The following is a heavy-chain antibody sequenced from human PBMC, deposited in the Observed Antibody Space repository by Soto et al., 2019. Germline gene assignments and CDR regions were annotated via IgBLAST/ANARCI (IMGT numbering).Heavy chain of an antibody. D-gene: IGHD2-15*01. V-gene: IGHV3-21*01. CDR2: ISSSSSYI. CDR1: GFTVSSYS. Sequence: PGGSLRLSCAASGFTVSSYSMNWVRQAPGKGLEWVSYISSSSSYIYYADSVKGRFTISRDNAKNSLYLQMNSLRAEDTAVYYCARDLVVVVAAIWGQGTMVTVSS. CDR3: ARDLVVVVAAI. J-gene: IGHJ3*02.